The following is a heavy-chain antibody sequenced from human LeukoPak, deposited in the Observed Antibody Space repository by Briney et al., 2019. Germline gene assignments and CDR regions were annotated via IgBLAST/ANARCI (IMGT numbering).Heavy chain of an antibody. Sequence: ASVKVSCKASGYTFTGYYMHWVRQAPGQGLEWMGWINPNSGGTNYAQKFQGRVTMTRDTSISTAYMELSRLRSDDTAVYYCARDGDSGGYYYGPFDNWGQGTLVTVSS. CDR1: GYTFTGYY. CDR3: ARDGDSGGYYYGPFDN. J-gene: IGHJ4*02. D-gene: IGHD3-22*01. V-gene: IGHV1-2*02. CDR2: INPNSGGT.